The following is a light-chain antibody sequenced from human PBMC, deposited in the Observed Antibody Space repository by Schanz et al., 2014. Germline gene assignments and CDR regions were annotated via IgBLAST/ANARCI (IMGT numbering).Light chain of an antibody. J-gene: IGLJ2*01. Sequence: QSVLTQPPSVSGAPGQRVTISCTGSSSNIGAGYDVHWYQQLPGTAPKLLIYSYNQRPSGVPARFSGSKSGTSASLAITGLQAEDEADYYCQSYDSSLSGSVFGGGTKLTVL. V-gene: IGLV1-40*01. CDR2: SYN. CDR3: QSYDSSLSGSV. CDR1: SSNIGAGYD.